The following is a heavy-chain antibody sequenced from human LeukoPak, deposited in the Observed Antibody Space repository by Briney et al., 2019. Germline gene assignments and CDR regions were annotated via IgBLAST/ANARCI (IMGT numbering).Heavy chain of an antibody. CDR2: INPNSGGT. J-gene: IGHJ5*02. CDR3: AREATGTLWFGEYWFDP. CDR1: GYTFTGYY. D-gene: IGHD3-10*01. Sequence: ASVKVSCKASGYTFTGYYVHWVRQAPGQGLEWMGWINPNSGGTNFAQKFQGRVTMTRDTSISTAYMELSRLRSDDTAVYYCAREATGTLWFGEYWFDPWGQGTLVTVSS. V-gene: IGHV1-2*02.